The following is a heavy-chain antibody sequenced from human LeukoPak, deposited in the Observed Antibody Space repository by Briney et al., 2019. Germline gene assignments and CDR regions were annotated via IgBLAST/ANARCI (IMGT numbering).Heavy chain of an antibody. V-gene: IGHV4-34*01. CDR2: IYYSGST. D-gene: IGHD1-26*01. Sequence: KPSETLSLTCAVYGGSFSGYYWSWIRQPPGKGLEWIGGIYYSGSTYYNPSLKSRVAISVDTSKNQFSLKLSSVTAADTAVYYCARYSSTSKDYYYGVDVWGQGTTVTVSS. CDR3: ARYSSTSKDYYYGVDV. J-gene: IGHJ6*02. CDR1: GGSFSGYY.